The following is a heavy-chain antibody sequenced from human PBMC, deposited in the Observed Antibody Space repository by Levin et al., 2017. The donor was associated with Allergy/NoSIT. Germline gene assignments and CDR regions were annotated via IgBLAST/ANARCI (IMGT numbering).Heavy chain of an antibody. CDR2: IRSKTYGGTT. J-gene: IGHJ4*02. CDR3: TTQNSDFYDY. V-gene: IGHV3-49*03. Sequence: GGSLRLSCTASGFTFGDYAMNWFRQAPGKGLEWVGFIRSKTYGGTTEYAASVKGRFTISRDDFKGIAYLQMNSLKTEDTAVYYCTTQNSDFYDYWGQGTLVTVSS. CDR1: GFTFGDYA. D-gene: IGHD4-11*01.